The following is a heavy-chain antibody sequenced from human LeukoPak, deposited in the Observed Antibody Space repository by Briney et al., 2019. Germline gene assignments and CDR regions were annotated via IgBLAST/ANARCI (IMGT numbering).Heavy chain of an antibody. V-gene: IGHV3-23*01. CDR1: GITFSNSA. D-gene: IGHD6-13*01. Sequence: QPGGSLRLSCVPSGITFSNSALSWVRQAPGKGLEWVSTITKSGDQTHYADSVRGLFTISRDIFKNTLYLQMNSLRAEDTAVYYCARGGAAYHFDYWGQGTLVTVSS. CDR2: ITKSGDQT. J-gene: IGHJ4*02. CDR3: ARGGAAYHFDY.